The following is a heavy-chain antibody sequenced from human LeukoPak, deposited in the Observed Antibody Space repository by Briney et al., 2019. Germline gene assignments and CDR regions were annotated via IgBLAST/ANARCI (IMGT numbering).Heavy chain of an antibody. J-gene: IGHJ4*02. Sequence: GGSLRLPCAASGFTFSDYYMSWIRQAPGKGLEWVSYISSSGSTIYYADSVKGRFTISRDNAKNSLYLQMNSLRAEDTAVYYCASKRLAHHFDYWGQGTLVTVSS. CDR3: ASKRLAHHFDY. V-gene: IGHV3-11*04. CDR1: GFTFSDYY. CDR2: ISSSGSTI. D-gene: IGHD6-25*01.